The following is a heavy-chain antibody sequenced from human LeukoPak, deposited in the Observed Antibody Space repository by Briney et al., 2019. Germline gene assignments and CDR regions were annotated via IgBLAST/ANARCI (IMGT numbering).Heavy chain of an antibody. CDR2: IYYNGYT. CDR3: ARVPYDFTEGYYYMDV. V-gene: IGHV4-39*01. Sequence: SETLSLTCTVSGGSISSNSYYWGWIRQPPGKGLEWIGTIYYNGYTYNNPSLKSRVTISVDTSKNQFSLKMSSVTAADTAVYYCARVPYDFTEGYYYMDVWGKGTTVTISS. CDR1: GGSISSNSYY. D-gene: IGHD3-3*01. J-gene: IGHJ6*03.